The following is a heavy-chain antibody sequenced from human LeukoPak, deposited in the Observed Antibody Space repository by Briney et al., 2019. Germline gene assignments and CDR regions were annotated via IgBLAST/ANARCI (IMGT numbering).Heavy chain of an antibody. D-gene: IGHD3-16*02. J-gene: IGHJ4*02. Sequence: ASVKVSCKASGYTFTGYYMHWVRQAPGQGLEWMGWIKPSSGGTNYAQKLQGRVTMTRDTSISTAYMELSRLRSDDTAVYYCARVWHDYVWGSYRHNYVQFDYWGQGTLVTVSS. CDR1: GYTFTGYY. CDR2: IKPSSGGT. CDR3: ARVWHDYVWGSYRHNYVQFDY. V-gene: IGHV1-2*02.